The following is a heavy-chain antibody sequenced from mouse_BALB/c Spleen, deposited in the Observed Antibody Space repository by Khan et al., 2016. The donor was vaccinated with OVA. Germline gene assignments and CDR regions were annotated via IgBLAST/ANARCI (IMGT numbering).Heavy chain of an antibody. CDR3: ARAGYGAFAY. Sequence: VQLKESGTVLARPGASVRMSCRASGYTFTSYWMHWVKQRPGQGLEWIGGIFPGNDDTTYNQKIKGRAKLTAVTSASTANMELSSLTNEDSADYYCARAGYGAFAYWGQGTLVTVSA. J-gene: IGHJ3*01. CDR2: IFPGNDDT. CDR1: GYTFTSYW. V-gene: IGHV1-5*01. D-gene: IGHD1-1*01.